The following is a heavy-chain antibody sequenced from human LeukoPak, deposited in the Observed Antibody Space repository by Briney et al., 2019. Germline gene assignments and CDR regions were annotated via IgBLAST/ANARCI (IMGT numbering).Heavy chain of an antibody. CDR2: ISPYNGDT. CDR1: GYTFTSYG. D-gene: IGHD3-22*01. Sequence: ASVKVSCKASGYTFTSYGISWVRQAPGQGLDWLGWISPYNGDTNYAQSLQGRITMTTDTSTSTAYMELRSLRSDDTAVYYCARITMLVVVDYWGQGTLVTVSS. CDR3: ARITMLVVVDY. J-gene: IGHJ4*02. V-gene: IGHV1-18*01.